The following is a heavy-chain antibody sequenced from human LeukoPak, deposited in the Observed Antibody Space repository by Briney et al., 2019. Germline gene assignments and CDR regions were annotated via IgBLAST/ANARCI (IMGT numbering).Heavy chain of an antibody. Sequence: PGGSLRLSCAASGFTFSNYAMSWVRQAPGEGLEWVSAISGSGGSTYYTDSVKGRFTISRDNSKNTLYLQMNSLRVEDTAIYYCAKAYYYDSTGSIDAFDIWGQGTMVTVSS. V-gene: IGHV3-23*01. CDR1: GFTFSNYA. CDR2: ISGSGGST. J-gene: IGHJ3*02. CDR3: AKAYYYDSTGSIDAFDI. D-gene: IGHD3-22*01.